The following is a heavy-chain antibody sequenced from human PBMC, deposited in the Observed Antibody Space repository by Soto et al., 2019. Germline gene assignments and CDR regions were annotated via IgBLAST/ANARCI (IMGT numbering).Heavy chain of an antibody. CDR2: ISSDGNTA. J-gene: IGHJ6*02. V-gene: IGHV3-30-3*01. Sequence: QVQLVESGGGVVQPGRSLRLSCVASGFTFNTYAIHWVRQAPGQGLEWVTIISSDGNTADYADSVKGRFTISRDNSENTIFLQMHSLRGEDSAVYYCVRWWSGYYYGLDVWGQGTTVTVSS. CDR3: VRWWSGYYYGLDV. D-gene: IGHD3-3*01. CDR1: GFTFNTYA.